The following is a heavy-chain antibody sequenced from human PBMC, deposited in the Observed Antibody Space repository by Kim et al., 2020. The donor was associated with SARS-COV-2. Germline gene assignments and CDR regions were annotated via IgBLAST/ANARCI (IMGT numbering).Heavy chain of an antibody. CDR1: GGSINSGNYY. Sequence: SETLSLTCTVSGGSINSGNYYWSWIRQPAGKGLEWIGHIYPSVSTKYNPSLKSRVIISLDTSKNQLSLNLSSVTAADTAVYYCATDRYYGSGPFDYWGQGTLVTVSS. CDR3: ATDRYYGSGPFDY. D-gene: IGHD3-10*01. J-gene: IGHJ4*02. V-gene: IGHV4-61*09. CDR2: IYPSVST.